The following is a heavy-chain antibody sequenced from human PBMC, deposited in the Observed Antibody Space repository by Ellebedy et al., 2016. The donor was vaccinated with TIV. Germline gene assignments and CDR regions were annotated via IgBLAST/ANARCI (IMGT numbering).Heavy chain of an antibody. V-gene: IGHV3-7*01. J-gene: IGHJ5*02. CDR1: GFSFRSYW. D-gene: IGHD4-17*01. Sequence: GGSLRLSCAASGFSFRSYWMTWVRQAPGKGLEWVANIYHGGSQKFYVDSVKGRFTISSDNAKNSLYLQMNSLRAEDTAVYYCTRRGSYGDYAVQINSWFDRWGQGTLVTVSS. CDR2: IYHGGSQK. CDR3: TRRGSYGDYAVQINSWFDR.